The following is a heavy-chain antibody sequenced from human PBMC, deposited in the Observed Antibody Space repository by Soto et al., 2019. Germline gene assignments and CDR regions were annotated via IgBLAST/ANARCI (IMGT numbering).Heavy chain of an antibody. D-gene: IGHD2-21*01. CDR1: GFTFRNYN. CDR3: ARDIASPGGDYFDS. Sequence: EVQLVESGGGLVKAGGSLRLFSTASGFTFRNYNMNWVRQAPGKGLEWVSSISTGGAYMFYADSVKGRFTISRDNAQNSLFLQIDSPRAEDTAVNYCARDIASPGGDYFDSWGQGTLVTVSS. CDR2: ISTGGAYM. V-gene: IGHV3-21*06. J-gene: IGHJ4*02.